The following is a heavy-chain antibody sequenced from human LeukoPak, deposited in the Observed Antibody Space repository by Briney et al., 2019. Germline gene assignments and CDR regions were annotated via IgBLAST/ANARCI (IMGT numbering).Heavy chain of an antibody. CDR3: ARVASGSYQNYFDY. CDR1: GFTFSDYY. J-gene: IGHJ4*02. V-gene: IGHV3-11*01. CDR2: ISSSGSTI. D-gene: IGHD3-10*01. Sequence: GRSLRLSCAASGFTFSDYYMSWIRQAPGKGLEWVSYISSSGSTIYYADSVKGRFTISRDNAKNSLYLQMNSLRAEDTAVYYCARVASGSYQNYFDYWGQGTLVTVSS.